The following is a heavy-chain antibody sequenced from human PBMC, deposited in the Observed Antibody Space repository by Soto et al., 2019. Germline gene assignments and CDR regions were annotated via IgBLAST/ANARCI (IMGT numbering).Heavy chain of an antibody. V-gene: IGHV3-21*01. CDR1: GFNFSNYG. D-gene: IGHD2-2*01. J-gene: IGHJ5*02. CDR2: ISSSSTYI. Sequence: EVQLVESGGGLVKPGGSLRISCTASGFNFSNYGMNWVRQAPGKGLEWVSSISSSSTYISYADSVKGRFTITRDNAKKSVNRQKTCLSNENMALYNCTRSDYTSPSCCEDTFDPGGQGNLVPVS. CDR3: TRSDYTSPSCCEDTFDP.